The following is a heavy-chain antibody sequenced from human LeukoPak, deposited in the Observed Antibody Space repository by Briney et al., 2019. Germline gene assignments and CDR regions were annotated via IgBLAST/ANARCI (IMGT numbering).Heavy chain of an antibody. V-gene: IGHV4-31*11. D-gene: IGHD2/OR15-2a*01. CDR3: ARGYYSNWFDP. CDR1: GGSFSGYY. Sequence: MTSETLSLTCAVYGGSFSGYYWSWIRQHPGKGLEWIGYIYYSGSTYYNPSLKSRVTISVDTSKNQFSLKLSSVTAADTAVYYCARGYYSNWFDPWGQGTLVTVSS. CDR2: IYYSGST. J-gene: IGHJ5*02.